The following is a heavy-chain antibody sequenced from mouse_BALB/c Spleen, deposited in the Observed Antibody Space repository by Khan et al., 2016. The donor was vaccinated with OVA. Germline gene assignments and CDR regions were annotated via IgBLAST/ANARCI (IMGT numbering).Heavy chain of an antibody. CDR2: IWSAGST. V-gene: IGHV2-2*02. D-gene: IGHD2-4*01. J-gene: IGHJ3*01. CDR3: AKRGYDYGRGALFAY. Sequence: QVQLQQSGPGLVQPSQSLSITCTVSGFSLTDYSVHWVRQSPGKGLEWLGVIWSAGSTDYNAAFISRLTISKDNSRSKVSFKMNSPQPNDTAIYYGAKRGYDYGRGALFAYWGQGTLVTVSA. CDR1: GFSLTDYS.